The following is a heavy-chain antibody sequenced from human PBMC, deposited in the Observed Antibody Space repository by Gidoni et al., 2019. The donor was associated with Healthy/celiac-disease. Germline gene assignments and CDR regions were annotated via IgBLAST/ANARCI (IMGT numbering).Heavy chain of an antibody. J-gene: IGHJ6*02. V-gene: IGHV3-66*01. D-gene: IGHD3-10*01. CDR3: ASDSPTYYYGSVSYYNLYGMDV. CDR1: GFTVSRHS. CDR2: IYSGGSI. Sequence: EVQLVESGGGLVQPGGYLSRSLAASGFTVSRHSRLWSSQAPGKGLEWVCVIYSGGSIYYADSVKGRFTISRDNSKNSLYLQMNSLRAEDTAVYYCASDSPTYYYGSVSYYNLYGMDVGGQGTTVTVSS.